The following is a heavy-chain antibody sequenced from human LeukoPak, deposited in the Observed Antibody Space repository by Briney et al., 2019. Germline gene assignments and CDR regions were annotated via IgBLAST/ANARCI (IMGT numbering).Heavy chain of an antibody. CDR1: GGSFSGYY. J-gene: IGHJ6*03. Sequence: PSETLSLTCAVYGGSFSGYYWSWIRQPPGDGREWIGEINHSGSTNYNPSPKTRVTISIDTSKNQLSLRLSSVTAADTAVYYCARGLSSSWTRYYYMDVWGKGTTVTVSS. CDR2: INHSGST. V-gene: IGHV4-34*01. D-gene: IGHD6-13*01. CDR3: ARGLSSSWTRYYYMDV.